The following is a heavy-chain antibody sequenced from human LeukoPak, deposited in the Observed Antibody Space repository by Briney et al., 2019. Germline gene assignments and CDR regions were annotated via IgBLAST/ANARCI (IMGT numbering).Heavy chain of an antibody. CDR3: ARVVMVRGVLYYYYGIDV. CDR1: GGSFSGYY. CDR2: INHSGST. V-gene: IGHV4-34*01. J-gene: IGHJ6*04. D-gene: IGHD3-10*01. Sequence: SETLSLTCAVYGGSFSGYYWSWIRQPPGKGLEWIGEINHSGSTNYNPSLKSRVTLSVDTSKHQFSLKLSSVTAADTAVYYCARVVMVRGVLYYYYGIDVWGKGTTVTVSS.